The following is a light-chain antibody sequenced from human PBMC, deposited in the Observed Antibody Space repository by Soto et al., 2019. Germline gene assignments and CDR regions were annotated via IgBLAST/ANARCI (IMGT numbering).Light chain of an antibody. J-gene: IGLJ2*01. CDR1: SSDVGGYNY. V-gene: IGLV2-14*03. CDR2: DVS. Sequence: QSALTQPASVSGSPGQSITISCTGTSSDVGGYNYVSWYQQQPGKAPKLMIYDVSNRPSGVSNRFSGSKSGNTASLTISWLQAEDEADYNCSSYTTSSTLIFGGGTKLTVL. CDR3: SSYTTSSTLI.